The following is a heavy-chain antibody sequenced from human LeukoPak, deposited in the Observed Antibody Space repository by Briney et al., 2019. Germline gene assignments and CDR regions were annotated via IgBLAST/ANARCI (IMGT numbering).Heavy chain of an antibody. CDR1: GFTFSSYW. CDR2: INTDGSST. J-gene: IGHJ4*02. V-gene: IGHV3-74*01. CDR3: AKDRGYSYGYDLDY. Sequence: GGSLRLSCAASGFTFSSYWMHWVRQAPGKGLVWVSRINTDGSSTSYADSVKGRFTISRDNAKNTLYLQMNSLRAEDTALYYCAKDRGYSYGYDLDYWGQGTLVTVSS. D-gene: IGHD5-18*01.